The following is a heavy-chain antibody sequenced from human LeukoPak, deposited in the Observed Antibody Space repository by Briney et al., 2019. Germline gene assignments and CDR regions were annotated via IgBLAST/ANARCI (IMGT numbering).Heavy chain of an antibody. V-gene: IGHV4-4*07. CDR3: ARDIGYYDSSGYPRDAFDI. CDR2: IYTSGST. J-gene: IGHJ3*02. CDR1: GGSISSYY. Sequence: SETLSLTCTVSGGSISSYYWSWVRQPAGKGLEWVGRIYTSGSTNYNPSLKSRVTMSVDTSKNQFSLKLSSVTAADTAVYYCARDIGYYDSSGYPRDAFDIWGQGTMVTVSS. D-gene: IGHD3-22*01.